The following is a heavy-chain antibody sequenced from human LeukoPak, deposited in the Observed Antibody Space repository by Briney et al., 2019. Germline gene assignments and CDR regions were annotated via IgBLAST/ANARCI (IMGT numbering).Heavy chain of an antibody. CDR3: ARDPGQAQVQPFDY. CDR1: GYTFTGYY. J-gene: IGHJ4*02. CDR2: INPNSGGT. Sequence: ASVKVSCKASGYTFTGYYMHWVRQAPGQGLEWMGWINPNSGGTNYAQKFQGRVTMTRDTSISTAYMELSRLRSDHTAVYYCARDPGQAQVQPFDYWGQGTLVTVSS. V-gene: IGHV1-2*02. D-gene: IGHD2-2*01.